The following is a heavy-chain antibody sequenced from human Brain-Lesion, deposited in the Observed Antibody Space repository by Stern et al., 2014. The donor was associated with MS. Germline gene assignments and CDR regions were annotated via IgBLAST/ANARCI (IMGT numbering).Heavy chain of an antibody. CDR3: ARRGDSSSSGFDF. CDR1: GYRFTSNW. J-gene: IGHJ4*02. CDR2: ICPGDSDT. V-gene: IGHV5-51*01. D-gene: IGHD6-6*01. Sequence: EVQLVESGAEVKKPGESLKISCKGSGYRFTSNWIGWVRQLPGKSLEGMGIICPGDSDTRYSPSFQGQVTISADKSISTAYLQWSSLQASDTAMYYCARRGDSSSSGFDFWGQGTLVIVSS.